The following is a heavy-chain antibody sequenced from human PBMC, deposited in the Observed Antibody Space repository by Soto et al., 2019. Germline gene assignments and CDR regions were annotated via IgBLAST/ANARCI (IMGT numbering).Heavy chain of an antibody. CDR2: IFSNDEK. V-gene: IGHV2-26*01. J-gene: IGHJ4*02. CDR3: SGARYCSSGSCYFDFDY. CDR1: GFSLSNARMG. Sequence: SGPTLVNPTETLTLTCTVSGFSLSNARMGVSWIRQPPGKALEWLAHIFSNDEKSYSTSLKSRLTISKDTSKSQVVLTMTNMDTVDTAAYYCSGARYCSSGSCYFDFDYWGQGTLVTVSS. D-gene: IGHD2-15*01.